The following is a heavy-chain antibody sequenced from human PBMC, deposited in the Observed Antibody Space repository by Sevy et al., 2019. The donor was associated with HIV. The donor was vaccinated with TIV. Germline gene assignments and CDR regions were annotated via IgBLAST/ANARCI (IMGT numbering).Heavy chain of an antibody. CDR1: GFTFRTSG. J-gene: IGHJ4*02. CDR3: AKDYSAGITMVRGAYRARGDYFDY. CDR2: ISYDEAHK. Sequence: GGSLRLSCVTSGFTFRTSGMHWVRQSPGKGLEWAAVISYDEAHKNYADSVKGRFSISKDNSKTTLYLQMSSLRTEDTAVYYCAKDYSAGITMVRGAYRARGDYFDYWGQGTQVTVSS. D-gene: IGHD3-10*01. V-gene: IGHV3-30*18.